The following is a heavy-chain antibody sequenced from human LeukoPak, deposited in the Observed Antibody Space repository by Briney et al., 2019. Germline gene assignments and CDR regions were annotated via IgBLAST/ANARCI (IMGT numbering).Heavy chain of an antibody. J-gene: IGHJ4*02. D-gene: IGHD3-16*01. CDR1: GFTFDDYA. CDR2: IKRKTDGETT. Sequence: GGSLSLSCAASGFTFDDYAMSWVRQAPGKGLEWVGRIKRKTDGETTEYVAPVKGRFTISRDDSKNTLYLQMNSLKTEDTGVYYCATASSGLFYWGQGTLVTVSS. CDR3: ATASSGLFY. V-gene: IGHV3-15*01.